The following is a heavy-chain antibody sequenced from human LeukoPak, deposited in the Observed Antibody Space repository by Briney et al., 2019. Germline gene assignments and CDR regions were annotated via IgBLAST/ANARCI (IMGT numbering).Heavy chain of an antibody. Sequence: GASVKVSCKASGYTFTGYHIHWVRQAPGQGLEWMGRISAYNGNTSYAQKLQGRGTMTTDTSTSTAYMELRSLRSDDTAVYYCARGEQQLVPFDYWGQGTLVTVSS. J-gene: IGHJ4*02. CDR2: ISAYNGNT. CDR3: ARGEQQLVPFDY. V-gene: IGHV1-18*04. D-gene: IGHD6-13*01. CDR1: GYTFTGYH.